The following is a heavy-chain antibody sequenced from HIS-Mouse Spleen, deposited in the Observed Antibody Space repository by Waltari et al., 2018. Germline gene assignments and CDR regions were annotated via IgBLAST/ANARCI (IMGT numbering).Heavy chain of an antibody. D-gene: IGHD3-10*01. V-gene: IGHV3-30-3*01. Sequence: QVQLVESGGAVVQPGRSLRLSCAASGFRCSSYAMHWVRQAPGQGLEWVAVISYDGSNKYYADSVKGRFTISRDNSKNTLYLQMNSLRAEDTAVYYCAREGDLWGQGTLVTVSS. CDR3: AREGDL. CDR2: ISYDGSNK. J-gene: IGHJ4*02. CDR1: GFRCSSYA.